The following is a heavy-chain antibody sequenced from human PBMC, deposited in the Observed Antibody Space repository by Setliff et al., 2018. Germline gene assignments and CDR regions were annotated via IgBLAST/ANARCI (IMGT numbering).Heavy chain of an antibody. CDR2: MYHSGSV. CDR1: GYSISSGYY. D-gene: IGHD6-13*01. V-gene: IGHV4-38-2*02. J-gene: IGHJ4*02. Sequence: SETLSLTCTVSGYSISSGYYWGWIRQPPGKGLEWIGNMYHSGSVYYNPSLKSRVTISVDTSKNQFSLKLSSVTAADTAVYYCAHRRAAAGAEGWGQGTLVTVSS. CDR3: AHRRAAAGAEG.